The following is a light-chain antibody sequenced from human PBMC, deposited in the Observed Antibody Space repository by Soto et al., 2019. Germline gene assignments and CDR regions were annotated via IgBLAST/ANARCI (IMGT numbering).Light chain of an antibody. J-gene: IGKJ3*01. CDR1: QDISNH. CDR3: QQSHILPRT. Sequence: DIQMTQSPSSLSASVGQRVTITCQASQDISNHLIWYQQKPGKAPKFLIYDASNLETGVPSRFSGSGSGADFTFSISSLQPEDVATYFCQQSHILPRTFGPGTKVGIK. V-gene: IGKV1-33*01. CDR2: DAS.